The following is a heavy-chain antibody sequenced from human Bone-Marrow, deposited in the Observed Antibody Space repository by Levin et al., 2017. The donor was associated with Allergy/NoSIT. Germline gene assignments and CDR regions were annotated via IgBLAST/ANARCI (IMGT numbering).Heavy chain of an antibody. Sequence: ASVKVSCKASGYTFTSYGISWVRQAPGQGLEWMGWISAYNGNTNYAQKLQGRVTMTTDTSTSTAYMELRSLRSDDTAVYYCARDGQYCSGGSCYPDHFSHFDYWGQGTLVTVSS. CDR3: ARDGQYCSGGSCYPDHFSHFDY. CDR2: ISAYNGNT. D-gene: IGHD2-15*01. V-gene: IGHV1-18*01. J-gene: IGHJ4*02. CDR1: GYTFTSYG.